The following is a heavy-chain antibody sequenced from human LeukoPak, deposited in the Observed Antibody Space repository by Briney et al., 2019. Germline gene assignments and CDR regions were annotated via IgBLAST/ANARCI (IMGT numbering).Heavy chain of an antibody. CDR2: INPNSGGT. V-gene: IGHV1-18*01. CDR1: GYTFTSYG. D-gene: IGHD1-14*01. J-gene: IGHJ6*03. CDR3: ARETTHRWTGLFGLEYYMDV. Sequence: ASVKVSCKASGYTFTSYGISWVRQAPGQGLEWMGWINPNSGGTNYAQKFQGRVTMTRDMSTSTVYMELSSLRSEDTAVYYCARETTHRWTGLFGLEYYMDVWGRGTTVTVSS.